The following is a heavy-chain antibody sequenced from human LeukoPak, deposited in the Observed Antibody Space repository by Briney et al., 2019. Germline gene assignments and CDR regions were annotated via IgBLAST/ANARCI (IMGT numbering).Heavy chain of an antibody. D-gene: IGHD2-2*01. CDR1: GFTFSSYG. CDR2: IWYDGSNK. V-gene: IGHV3-33*01. CDR3: AREGAPAAIYVHWFDP. Sequence: PGRSPRLSCAASGFTFSSYGMHWVRQAPGKGLEWVAVIWYDGSNKYYADSVKGRFTISRDNSKNTLYLQMNSLRAEDTAVYYCAREGAPAAIYVHWFDPWGQGTLVTVSS. J-gene: IGHJ5*02.